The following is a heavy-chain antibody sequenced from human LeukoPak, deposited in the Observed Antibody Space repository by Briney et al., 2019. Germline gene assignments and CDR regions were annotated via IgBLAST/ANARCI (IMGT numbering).Heavy chain of an antibody. CDR1: GGCISSGDYY. Sequence: PSQTLSLTCTVSGGCISSGDYYWSWIRQPPGKGLEWIGYIYYSGSTYYNPSLKSRVTISVDTSKNQFSLKLSSVTAADTAVYYCASQTAVRLGYFDYWGQGTLVTVSS. CDR2: IYYSGST. J-gene: IGHJ4*02. CDR3: ASQTAVRLGYFDY. D-gene: IGHD3-16*01. V-gene: IGHV4-30-4*01.